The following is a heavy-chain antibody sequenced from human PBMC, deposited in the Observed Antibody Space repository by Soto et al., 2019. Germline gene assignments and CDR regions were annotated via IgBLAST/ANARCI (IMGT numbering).Heavy chain of an antibody. J-gene: IGHJ4*02. V-gene: IGHV3-7*04. CDR3: VRERSGSFDL. CDR1: GFSFITYW. CDR2: IKEDGSEK. Sequence: EVQLVESGGGLVQSGGSLRLSCEASGFSFITYWMNWVRQAPGKGLEWLASIKEDGSEKQYGDSVKGRLTITRDNAQNSLYLKMNSLSEEDTAVYSCVRERSGSFDLWGQGTLVIVSS. D-gene: IGHD1-1*01.